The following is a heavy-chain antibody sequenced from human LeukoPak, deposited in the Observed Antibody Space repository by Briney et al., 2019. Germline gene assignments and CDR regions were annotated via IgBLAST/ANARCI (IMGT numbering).Heavy chain of an antibody. D-gene: IGHD3-22*01. Sequence: GGSLRLSCAASGFIFSSYAMNWVRQAPGKGLEWVSAISGSGGSTYYADSVKGRFTISRDNSKNTLYLQMNGLRAEDTAVYYCAKDAQGGYDSSGYPDYFDYWGQGTLVTVSS. CDR2: ISGSGGST. CDR1: GFIFSSYA. V-gene: IGHV3-23*01. J-gene: IGHJ4*02. CDR3: AKDAQGGYDSSGYPDYFDY.